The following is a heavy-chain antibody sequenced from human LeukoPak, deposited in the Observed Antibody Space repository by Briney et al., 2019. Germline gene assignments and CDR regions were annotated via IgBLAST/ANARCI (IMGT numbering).Heavy chain of an antibody. CDR3: ARVQGDGYNFDY. Sequence: SETLSLTCTVSGVSISNYFWSWIRQLPGKGLEWIGYIYYSGSTNYNPSLKSRVTISVDTPKNQFSLKLSSVTAADTAVYYCARVQGDGYNFDYWGQGTLVTVSS. CDR1: GVSISNYF. J-gene: IGHJ4*02. CDR2: IYYSGST. D-gene: IGHD5-24*01. V-gene: IGHV4-59*01.